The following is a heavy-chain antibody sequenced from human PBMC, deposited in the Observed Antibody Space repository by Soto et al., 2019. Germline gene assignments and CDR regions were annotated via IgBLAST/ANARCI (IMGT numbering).Heavy chain of an antibody. CDR2: ISGSGSTI. CDR1: GFTFSDYY. V-gene: IGHV3-11*01. J-gene: IGHJ6*03. Sequence: GGSLRLSCAASGFTFSDYYMSWIRQAPGKGLEWVSYISGSGSTIYYADSVKGRFTISRDNPKNSLHLQMNSLRAEDTAVYYCASGVAASHFYYYYMDVWGKGTTVTVSS. CDR3: ASGVAASHFYYYYMDV. D-gene: IGHD2-15*01.